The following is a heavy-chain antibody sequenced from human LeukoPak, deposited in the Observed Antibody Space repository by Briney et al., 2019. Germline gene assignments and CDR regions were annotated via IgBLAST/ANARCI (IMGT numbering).Heavy chain of an antibody. CDR3: ARVGSYYYDSSGYYFWFDP. V-gene: IGHV4-39*01. Sequence: RASETLSLTCTVSGGSISSSSYYWGWIRQPPGKGLEWIGSIYYSGSTYYNPSLKSRVTISVDTSKNQFSLKLSSVTAADTAVYYCARVGSYYYDSSGYYFWFDPWGQGTLVTVSS. J-gene: IGHJ5*02. CDR1: GGSISSSSYY. CDR2: IYYSGST. D-gene: IGHD3-22*01.